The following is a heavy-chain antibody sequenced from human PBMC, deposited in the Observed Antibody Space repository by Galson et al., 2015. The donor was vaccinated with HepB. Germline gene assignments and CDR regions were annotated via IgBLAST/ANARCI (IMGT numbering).Heavy chain of an antibody. V-gene: IGHV3-30-3*01. D-gene: IGHD3-16*01. CDR3: ARELAGLQSYSMDV. J-gene: IGHJ6*02. CDR2: ISSDGSNK. Sequence: SLRLSCAASRFTFRSYAMHWVRQAPGKGLEWVAVISSDGSNKDYAHSVRGRFTISRDNSKATLYLQMNSLRFEDTAVYYCARELAGLQSYSMDVWGQGTTVTVSS. CDR1: RFTFRSYA.